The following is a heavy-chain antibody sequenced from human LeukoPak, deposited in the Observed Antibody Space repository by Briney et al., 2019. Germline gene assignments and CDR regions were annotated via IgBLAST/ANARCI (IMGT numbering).Heavy chain of an antibody. J-gene: IGHJ4*02. CDR3: ARDPGHSYNSYYFDY. CDR1: GYTFTSYG. CDR2: ISAYNGNT. Sequence: GASVKVSCKASGYTFTSYGISWVRQAPGQGLEWMGWISAYNGNTNYAQKLQGRVTMTTDTSTSTAYMELRSLRSDDTAVYYCARDPGHSYNSYYFDYWGQGTLVTVSS. D-gene: IGHD5-24*01. V-gene: IGHV1-18*01.